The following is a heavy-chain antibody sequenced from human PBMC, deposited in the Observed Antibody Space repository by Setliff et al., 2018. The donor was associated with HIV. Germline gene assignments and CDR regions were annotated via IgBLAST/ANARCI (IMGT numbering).Heavy chain of an antibody. CDR1: GGSISSYY. CDR3: ARIFGDQGYYYGMDG. V-gene: IGHV4-59*01. CDR2: IYYSGST. D-gene: IGHD3-3*01. J-gene: IGHJ6*02. Sequence: PSETRSLTCTVSGGSISSYYWSWIRQPPGKGLEWIGYIYYSGSTNYNPSLKSRVTISVDTSKNQFSLKLSSVIAADTAVYYCARIFGDQGYYYGMDGWGQGTTVTVSS.